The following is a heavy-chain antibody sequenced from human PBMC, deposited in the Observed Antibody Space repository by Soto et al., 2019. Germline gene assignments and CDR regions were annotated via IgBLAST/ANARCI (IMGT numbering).Heavy chain of an antibody. CDR2: IYDSGST. Sequence: QVQLQESGPGLVKPSQTLSLTCNVSGGSIGSGDYYWNWIRQHPGKGLEWIGYIYDSGSTFYNPSLKGRVTISVDTSKNQLSLSLSSVTAADTAVYYCVSSSDSGDYYGRSSVDFWGQGTLVTVSS. CDR3: VSSSDSGDYYGRSSVDF. CDR1: GGSIGSGDYY. J-gene: IGHJ4*02. D-gene: IGHD3-22*01. V-gene: IGHV4-31*03.